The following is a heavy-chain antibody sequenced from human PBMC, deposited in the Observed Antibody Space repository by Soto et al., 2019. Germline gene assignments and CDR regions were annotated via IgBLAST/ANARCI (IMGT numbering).Heavy chain of an antibody. Sequence: QVQLVQSGAEVKKPGASVKVSCKASGYTFTSYGISWVRQAPGQGLEWMGWISAYNGITNYAQKLQGRVTMTTDTSTSTAYMELRSLRSDDTAVYYCARDPTIFGVVQNYGMDVWGQGNTVTVSS. CDR1: GYTFTSYG. D-gene: IGHD3-3*01. CDR3: ARDPTIFGVVQNYGMDV. CDR2: ISAYNGIT. J-gene: IGHJ6*02. V-gene: IGHV1-18*01.